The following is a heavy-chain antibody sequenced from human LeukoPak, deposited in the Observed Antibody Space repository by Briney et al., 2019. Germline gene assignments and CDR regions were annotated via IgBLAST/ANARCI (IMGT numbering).Heavy chain of an antibody. CDR1: GGSISSSDYY. V-gene: IGHV4-39*07. CDR2: IYYSGST. J-gene: IGHJ3*02. Sequence: SETLSLTCTVSGGSISSSDYYWGWIRQPPGRGLEWIGSIYYSGSTYYNLSLKSRVTISVDTSKDQFSLKLSSVTAADTAVYYCARGERLGPDIWGQGTMVAVSS. D-gene: IGHD3-16*01. CDR3: ARGERLGPDI.